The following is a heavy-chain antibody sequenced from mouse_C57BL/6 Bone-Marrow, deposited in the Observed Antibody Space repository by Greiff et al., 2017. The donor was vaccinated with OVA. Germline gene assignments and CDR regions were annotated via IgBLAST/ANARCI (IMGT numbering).Heavy chain of an antibody. CDR3: TTPAMDY. V-gene: IGHV14-4*01. CDR2: IDPENGDT. Sequence: EVKVVESGAELVRPGASVKLSCTASGFNIKDDYMHWVKQRPEQGLEWIGWIDPENGDTEYASKFQGKATITADTSSNTAYLQLSSLTSEDTAVYYCTTPAMDYWGQGTSVTVSS. CDR1: GFNIKDDY. J-gene: IGHJ4*01.